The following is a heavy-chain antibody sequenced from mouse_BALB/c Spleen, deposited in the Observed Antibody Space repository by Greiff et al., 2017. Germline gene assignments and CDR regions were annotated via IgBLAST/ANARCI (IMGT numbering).Heavy chain of an antibody. V-gene: IGHV1-69*02. CDR1: GYTFTSYW. J-gene: IGHJ4*01. D-gene: IGHD3-2*01. CDR2: IDPFDSYT. CDR3: ARRGTARALYAMDY. Sequence: QVQLQQPGAELVKPGASVKLSCKASGYTFTSYWMHWVKQRPGQGLEWIGEIDPFDSYTNYNQKFKGKATLTVDKSSSTAYMQLSSLTSEDSAVYYCARRGTARALYAMDYWGQGTSVTVSS.